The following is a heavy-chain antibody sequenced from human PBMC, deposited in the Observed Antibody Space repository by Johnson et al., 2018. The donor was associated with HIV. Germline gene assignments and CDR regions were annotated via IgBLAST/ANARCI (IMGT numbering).Heavy chain of an antibody. CDR3: ARGWSGAFDI. J-gene: IGHJ3*02. V-gene: IGHV3-7*05. CDR2: IKQGGSEK. Sequence: VQLVESGGGLVQPGGSLRLSCAASGFTFSSYWMSWVRQAPGKGLEWVANIKQGGSEKYYVDSVKGRLIVSRDNAKNLLYLQMSSLRAEDTAVYYCARGWSGAFDIWGQGTMVTVSS. CDR1: GFTFSSYW. D-gene: IGHD2-15*01.